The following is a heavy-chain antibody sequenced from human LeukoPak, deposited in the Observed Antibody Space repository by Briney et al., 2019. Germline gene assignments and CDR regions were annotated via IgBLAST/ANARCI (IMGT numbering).Heavy chain of an antibody. CDR2: MNPNSGNT. CDR1: GYTFTSYD. J-gene: IGHJ5*02. CDR3: ARGFSTYYDFWSGETNWFDP. V-gene: IGHV1-8*01. D-gene: IGHD3-3*01. Sequence: ASVKVSCKASGYTFTSYDINWVRQATGQGLEWMGWMNPNSGNTGYAQKFQGRVTMTRNTSISTAYMELSSLRSEDTAVYYCARGFSTYYDFWSGETNWFDPWGQRTLVTVSS.